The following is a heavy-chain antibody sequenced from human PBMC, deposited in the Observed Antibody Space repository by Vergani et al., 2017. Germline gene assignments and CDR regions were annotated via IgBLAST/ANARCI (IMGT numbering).Heavy chain of an antibody. V-gene: IGHV4-30-4*01. CDR2: IYYSGST. J-gene: IGHJ2*01. Sequence: QVRLQESGPGLVKPSQTLSLTCTVSGGSISSGDYYWSWIRQPPGKGLEWIGYIYYSGSTYYNPSLKSRVTISVDTSKNQFSLKLSSVTAADTAVYYCARVPGARTGDWYFDLWGRGTLVTVSS. CDR1: GGSISSGDYY. D-gene: IGHD3/OR15-3a*01. CDR3: ARVPGARTGDWYFDL.